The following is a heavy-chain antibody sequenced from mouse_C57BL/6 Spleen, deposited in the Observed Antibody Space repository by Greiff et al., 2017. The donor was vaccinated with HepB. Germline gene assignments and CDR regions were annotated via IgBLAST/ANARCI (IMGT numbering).Heavy chain of an antibody. CDR1: GYSITSGYY. CDR2: ISYDGSN. V-gene: IGHV3-6*01. Sequence: EVKLMESGPGLVKPSQSLSLTCSVTGYSITSGYYWNWIRQFPGNKLEWMGYISYDGSNNYNPSLKNRISITRDTSKNQFFLKLNSVTTEDTATYYCARGYDYDDAYYFDYWGQGTTLTVSS. J-gene: IGHJ2*01. D-gene: IGHD2-4*01. CDR3: ARGYDYDDAYYFDY.